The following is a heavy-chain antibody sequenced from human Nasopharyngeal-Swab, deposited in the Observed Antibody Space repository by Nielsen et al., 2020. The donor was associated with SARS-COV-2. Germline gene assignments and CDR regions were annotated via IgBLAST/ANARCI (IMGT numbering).Heavy chain of an antibody. CDR2: IWYDGSNK. V-gene: IGHV3-33*01. Sequence: GGSLRLSCAASGFTFSSYGMHWVRQAPGKGLEWVAVIWYDGSNKYYADSVKGRFTISRDNSKNTLYLQMNSLRAEDTAVYYCARDIRFGEEYDYWGQGTLVTVSS. D-gene: IGHD3-10*01. J-gene: IGHJ4*02. CDR3: ARDIRFGEEYDY. CDR1: GFTFSSYG.